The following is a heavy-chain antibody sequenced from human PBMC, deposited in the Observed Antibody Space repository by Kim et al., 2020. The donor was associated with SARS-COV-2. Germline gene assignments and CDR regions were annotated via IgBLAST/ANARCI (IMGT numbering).Heavy chain of an antibody. CDR1: GYTFTSYY. CDR2: INPSGGST. D-gene: IGHD3-9*01. J-gene: IGHJ6*02. Sequence: ASVKVSCKASGYTFTSYYMHWVRQAPGQGLEWMGIINPSGGSTSYAQKFQGRVTMTRDTSTSTVYMELSSLRSEDTAVYYCARRRATYYDILTGGDYYGMDVWGQGTTVTVSS. V-gene: IGHV1-46*01. CDR3: ARRRATYYDILTGGDYYGMDV.